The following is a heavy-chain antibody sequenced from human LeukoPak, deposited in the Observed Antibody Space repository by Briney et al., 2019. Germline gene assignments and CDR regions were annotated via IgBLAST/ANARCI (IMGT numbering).Heavy chain of an antibody. V-gene: IGHV3-30*18. CDR1: GFTFSSYG. D-gene: IGHD3-22*01. J-gene: IGHJ4*02. Sequence: GGSLRLSCAASGFTFSSYGMHWVRQAPGKGLEWVAAISYDGSNKYYADSVKGPFTISRDNSKNTLYLQMNSLRAEDTAVYYRAKGFAYYYDSSGYQIDYWGQGTLVTVSS. CDR3: AKGFAYYYDSSGYQIDY. CDR2: ISYDGSNK.